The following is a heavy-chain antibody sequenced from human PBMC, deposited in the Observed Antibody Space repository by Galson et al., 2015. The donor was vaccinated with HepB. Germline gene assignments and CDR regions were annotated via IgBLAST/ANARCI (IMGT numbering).Heavy chain of an antibody. CDR2: IRYDGSNK. J-gene: IGHJ4*02. CDR3: AKDLGSGWFGYYFDY. Sequence: SLRLSCAASGFTFSSYGMHWVRQAPGKGLEWVAFIRYDGSNKYYADSVKGRFTISRDNSKNTLYLQMNSLGAEDTAVYYCAKDLGSGWFGYYFDYWGQGTLVTVSS. V-gene: IGHV3-30*02. CDR1: GFTFSSYG. D-gene: IGHD6-19*01.